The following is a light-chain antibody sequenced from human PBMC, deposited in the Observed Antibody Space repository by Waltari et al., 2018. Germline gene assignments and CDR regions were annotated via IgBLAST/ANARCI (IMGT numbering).Light chain of an antibody. J-gene: IGKJ4*01. CDR2: DTS. CDR1: QSVSSY. Sequence: TVMTQSPATLSLSPGERATLPSRASQSVSSYLAWYQQRPGQAPRLLIYDTSTRASGVPARFSGSGSGTEFTLTISSLQSEDFAVYYCQQYNFWPTFGGGTKVEIK. V-gene: IGKV3-15*01. CDR3: QQYNFWPT.